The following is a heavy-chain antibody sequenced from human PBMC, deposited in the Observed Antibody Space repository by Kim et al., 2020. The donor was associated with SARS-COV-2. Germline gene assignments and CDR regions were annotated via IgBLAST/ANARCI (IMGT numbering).Heavy chain of an antibody. CDR2: MLFDGTTK. Sequence: GGSLRLSCAASGFTLSSFGMHWVRQAPGKGLEWVAVMLFDGTTKFYADSVKGRFTIFRDNSNNTLYLQMNRLSVEDTAMYYCARAYSSSWHNWFDPWGQGALVTVSS. V-gene: IGHV3-33*01. D-gene: IGHD6-13*01. CDR3: ARAYSSSWHNWFDP. J-gene: IGHJ5*02. CDR1: GFTLSSFG.